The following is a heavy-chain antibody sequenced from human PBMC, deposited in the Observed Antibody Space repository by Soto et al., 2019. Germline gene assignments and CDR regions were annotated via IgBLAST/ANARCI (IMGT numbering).Heavy chain of an antibody. V-gene: IGHV1-8*02. D-gene: IGHD3-3*01. CDR3: ARANSYYDFWSGAHRGGMDV. Sequence: QVQLVQSGAEVKKPVASVKVSCKASGYTFTSYDINWVRQATGQGLEWMGWMNPNSGNTGYAQKFQGRVTMTRITSISTAYMELSSLRSEDTAVYYCARANSYYDFWSGAHRGGMDVWGQGTTVTVSS. J-gene: IGHJ6*02. CDR2: MNPNSGNT. CDR1: GYTFTSYD.